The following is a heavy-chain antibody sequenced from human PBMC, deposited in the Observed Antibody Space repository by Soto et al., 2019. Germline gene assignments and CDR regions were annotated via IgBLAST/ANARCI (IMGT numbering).Heavy chain of an antibody. CDR2: ISAYNGNT. Sequence: SVKVSCKAYGYTFNSYGINWVRQAPGQGLQWLGWISAYNGNTNFAQNLQGRVTMTTDTSTSTAYMELRSLRSDDTAVYYCARDNYESSGYFDYWGQGTLVTVSS. J-gene: IGHJ4*02. CDR3: ARDNYESSGYFDY. CDR1: GYTFNSYG. V-gene: IGHV1-18*01. D-gene: IGHD3-22*01.